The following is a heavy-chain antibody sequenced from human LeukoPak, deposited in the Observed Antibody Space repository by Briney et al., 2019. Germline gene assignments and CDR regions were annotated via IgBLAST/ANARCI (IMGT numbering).Heavy chain of an antibody. D-gene: IGHD6-6*01. CDR1: GGSISSGGYY. J-gene: IGHJ4*02. Sequence: SETLSLTCTVSGGSISSGGYYWSWIRQPPGKGLEWTGYIYHSGSTYFNPSLKSRVTISVDTSRNQFSLNLSSVTAADTAVYFCARGPTRQYFDYWGQGTLVTVSS. CDR2: IYHSGST. CDR3: ARGPTRQYFDY. V-gene: IGHV4-30-2*01.